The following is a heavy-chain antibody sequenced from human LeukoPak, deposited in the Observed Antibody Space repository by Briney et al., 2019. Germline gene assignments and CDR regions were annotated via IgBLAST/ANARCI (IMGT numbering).Heavy chain of an antibody. CDR2: TKSKTDGGTT. V-gene: IGHV3-15*01. CDR1: GFTFSNAW. CDR3: TTPPLGYCSGGGCS. J-gene: IGHJ4*02. Sequence: PGGSLRLSCAASGFTFSNAWMSWVRQAPGKGLEWVGRTKSKTDGGTTDYAAPVKGRFTISRDDSKNTLYLQMNSLKTEDTAVYYCTTPPLGYCSGGGCSGGQGTLVTVSS. D-gene: IGHD2-15*01.